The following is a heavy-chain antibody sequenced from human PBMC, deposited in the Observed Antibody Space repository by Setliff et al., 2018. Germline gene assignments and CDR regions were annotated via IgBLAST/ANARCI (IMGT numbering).Heavy chain of an antibody. CDR1: GDSMSFSY. V-gene: IGHV4-59*01. D-gene: IGHD3-9*01. CDR2: IYYSGST. J-gene: IGHJ6*02. Sequence: PSETLSLTCSVSGDSMSFSYWSWIRQPPGKGLEWIGYIYYSGSTDSHPSLKSRVSISIDTSKNQFSLNVRSVTAADTAIYYCAKSTAYLSYYYYYGFDVWGPGTTVTVSS. CDR3: AKSTAYLSYYYYYGFDV.